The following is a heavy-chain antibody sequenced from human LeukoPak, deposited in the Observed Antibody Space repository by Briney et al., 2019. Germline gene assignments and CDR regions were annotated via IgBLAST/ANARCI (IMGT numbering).Heavy chain of an antibody. D-gene: IGHD5-12*01. Sequence: GGSLRLSCAACGFTFSSYGMHWLRQAPGKGLEWVAFIRYDGSNKYYADSVKGRFTISRDNSKNTLYLQMNSLRAEDTAVYYWAKDKKRGYSGYSPFDYSGEGTLVTVSS. V-gene: IGHV3-30*02. J-gene: IGHJ4*02. CDR2: IRYDGSNK. CDR1: GFTFSSYG. CDR3: AKDKKRGYSGYSPFDY.